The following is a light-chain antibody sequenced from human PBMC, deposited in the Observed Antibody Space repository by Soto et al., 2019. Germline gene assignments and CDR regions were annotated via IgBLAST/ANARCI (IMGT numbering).Light chain of an antibody. J-gene: IGKJ5*01. CDR3: QQSYRLLPT. CDR1: QSVLHTSTNKNY. CDR2: WAS. Sequence: DIVMTQSPDSLAVSLGARATINCRSSQSVLHTSTNKNYFAWYQQKPGRPPRLLIYWASSRESVVTDRFSGSWYGTLFTLTICGRQAEAVAVYYCQQSYRLLPTFGQGTRLEMK. V-gene: IGKV4-1*01.